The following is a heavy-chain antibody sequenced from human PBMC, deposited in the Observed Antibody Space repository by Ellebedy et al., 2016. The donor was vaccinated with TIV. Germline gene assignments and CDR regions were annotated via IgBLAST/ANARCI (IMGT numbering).Heavy chain of an antibody. CDR3: ARGITMVWVVSLGY. V-gene: IGHV1-8*01. CDR1: GFPFTSYQ. Sequence: AASVKVSCKASGFPFTSYQINWVQQATGQGRERMGWMTPNSGNTGYAQKFQGRITMTRNTSISTDYMELSSLRSEDTALYYFARGITMVWVVSLGYWGQGSLVTVSS. J-gene: IGHJ4*02. CDR2: MTPNSGNT. D-gene: IGHD3-10*01.